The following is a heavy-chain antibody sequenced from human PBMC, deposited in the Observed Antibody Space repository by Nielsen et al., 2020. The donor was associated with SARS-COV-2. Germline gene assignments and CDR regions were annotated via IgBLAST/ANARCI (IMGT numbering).Heavy chain of an antibody. CDR1: GYTFTSYG. CDR3: ARGVSGWIAAAGRINYFDY. J-gene: IGHJ4*02. V-gene: IGHV1-18*04. D-gene: IGHD6-13*01. CDR2: ISAYNGNT. Sequence: ASVKVSCKASGYTFTSYGISWVRQAPGQGLEWMGWISAYNGNTNYAQKLQGRVTMTTDTSTSTAYMELRSLRSDDTAVYYCARGVSGWIAAAGRINYFDYWSQGTLVTVSS.